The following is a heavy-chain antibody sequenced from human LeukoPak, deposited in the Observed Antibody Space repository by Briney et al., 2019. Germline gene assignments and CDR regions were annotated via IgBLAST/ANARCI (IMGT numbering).Heavy chain of an antibody. J-gene: IGHJ3*02. CDR1: GGTFSSYA. CDR3: ARVHGDGYNYGIAFDI. D-gene: IGHD5-24*01. V-gene: IGHV1-69*04. CDR2: IIPILGIA. Sequence: GASVKVSCKASGGTFSSYAISWVRQAPGRGLEWMGRIIPILGIANYAQKFHGRVTITADKSTSTAYMELSSLRSEDTAVYYCARVHGDGYNYGIAFDIWGQGTMVTVSS.